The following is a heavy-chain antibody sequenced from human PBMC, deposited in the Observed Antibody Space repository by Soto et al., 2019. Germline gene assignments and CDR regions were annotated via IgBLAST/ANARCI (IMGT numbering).Heavy chain of an antibody. J-gene: IGHJ6*02. V-gene: IGHV4-59*01. D-gene: IGHD6-19*01. Sequence: PSETLSLTCTFSVGSIISYYWSWIRQPPGKGLEWIGYIYYSGSTNYNPSLKSRVTISVDTSKNQFSLKLSSVTAADTAVYYCARFGSSGWGYYYYYGMDVWGQGTTVTVSS. CDR1: VGSIISYY. CDR2: IYYSGST. CDR3: ARFGSSGWGYYYYYGMDV.